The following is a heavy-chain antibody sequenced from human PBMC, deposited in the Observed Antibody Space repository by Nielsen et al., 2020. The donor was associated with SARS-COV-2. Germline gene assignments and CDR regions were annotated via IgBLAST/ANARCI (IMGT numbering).Heavy chain of an antibody. V-gene: IGHV3-33*01. J-gene: IGHJ4*02. Sequence: GESLKISCAASGFTFSSYGMHWVRQAPGKGLEWVAVIWYDGSNKYYADSVKGRFTISRDNSKNTLYLQMNSLRAEDTAVYYCARDLGSIVGAPLDYWGQGTLVTVSS. CDR3: ARDLGSIVGAPLDY. CDR1: GFTFSSYG. D-gene: IGHD1-26*01. CDR2: IWYDGSNK.